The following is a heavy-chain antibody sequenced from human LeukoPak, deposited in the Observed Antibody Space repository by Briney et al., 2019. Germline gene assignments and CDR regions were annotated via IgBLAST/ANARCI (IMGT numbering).Heavy chain of an antibody. CDR3: ARGPHYYSYHGLDV. CDR1: AGSISIYY. V-gene: IGHV4-59*01. CDR2: IYYTGST. J-gene: IGHJ6*02. Sequence: PSETLSLTCTVSAGSISIYYWSWIRRPPGKGLEWIGSIYYTGSTNYNPSLESRVTMSVDTSKNQFSLKLSSLTAADTAVYFCARGPHYYSYHGLDVWGQGTTVTVSS.